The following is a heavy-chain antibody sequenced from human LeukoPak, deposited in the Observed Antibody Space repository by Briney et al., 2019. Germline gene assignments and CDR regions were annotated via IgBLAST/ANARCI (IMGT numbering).Heavy chain of an antibody. D-gene: IGHD3-10*01. Sequence: ASVKVSCKASGYTFTSYDINWVRQATGQGLEWMGWMNPNSGNTGYAQKFQGRVTITRNTSISTAYMELSSLRSEDTAVYYCARELLLWFGDLGAFDIWGQGTMVTVSS. CDR1: GYTFTSYD. CDR3: ARELLLWFGDLGAFDI. J-gene: IGHJ3*02. CDR2: MNPNSGNT. V-gene: IGHV1-8*03.